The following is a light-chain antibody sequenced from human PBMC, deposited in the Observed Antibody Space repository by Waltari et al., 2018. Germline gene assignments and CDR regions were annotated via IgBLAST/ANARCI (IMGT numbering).Light chain of an antibody. CDR1: RSDVGGSNY. J-gene: IGLJ1*01. CDR2: DVS. CDR3: CSYAGSYTYV. Sequence: QSALTQPRSVSGSPGQSVTISCTGTRSDVGGSNYVSWYPQHPGKAPNLMIYDVSKRPSGVPDRFSGSKSGNTASLTISGLQAEDEADYYCCSYAGSYTYVFGTGTKVTVL. V-gene: IGLV2-11*01.